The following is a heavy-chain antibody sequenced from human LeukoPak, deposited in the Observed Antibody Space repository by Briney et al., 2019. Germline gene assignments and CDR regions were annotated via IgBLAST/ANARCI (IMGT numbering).Heavy chain of an antibody. Sequence: GSLRLSCAASGFTFSSYEMNWVRQPPGKGLEWIGEINHSGSTNYNPSLKSRVTISVDTSKNQFSLKLSSVTAADTAVYYCARGFSGSYSGVPFDYWGQGTLVTVSS. D-gene: IGHD1-26*01. CDR2: INHSGST. V-gene: IGHV4-34*01. CDR3: ARGFSGSYSGVPFDY. J-gene: IGHJ4*02. CDR1: GFTFSSYE.